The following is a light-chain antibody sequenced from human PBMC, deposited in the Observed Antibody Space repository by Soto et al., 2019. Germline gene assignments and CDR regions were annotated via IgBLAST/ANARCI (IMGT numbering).Light chain of an antibody. CDR3: QSYDRSLSGSYV. CDR2: GNS. J-gene: IGLJ1*01. Sequence: QSVLTQPPSVSGAPGPRVTLSCTGRSSNIGAGYDVHWYQQLPGTAPKLLIYGNSNRPSGVPDRVSGSKSGTSASLAITGLQSEDEADYYCQSYDRSLSGSYVFGTGTKVTVL. V-gene: IGLV1-40*01. CDR1: SSNIGAGYD.